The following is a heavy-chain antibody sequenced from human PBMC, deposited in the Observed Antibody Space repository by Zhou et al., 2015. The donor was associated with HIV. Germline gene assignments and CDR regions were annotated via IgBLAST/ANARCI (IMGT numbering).Heavy chain of an antibody. J-gene: IGHJ4*02. CDR2: INTYNNNR. CDR1: GYTFSTSA. CDR3: ARDGRNWGDNDY. Sequence: QVQLLQSGAEVKKPGASVKVSCKASGYTFSTSAINWVRQAPGQGLEWMGRINTYNNNRNHAQKFQGRVTMTTDTSTTTAYMELRSLRSDDTAVYYCARDGRNWGDNDYWGQGTLVTVSS. D-gene: IGHD7-27*01. V-gene: IGHV1-18*01.